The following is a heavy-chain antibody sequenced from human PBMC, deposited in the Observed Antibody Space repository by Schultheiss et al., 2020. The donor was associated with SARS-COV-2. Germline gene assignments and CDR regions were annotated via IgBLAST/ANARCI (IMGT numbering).Heavy chain of an antibody. V-gene: IGHV4-38-2*01. Sequence: SETLSLTCAVSGYSISSGYYWGWIRQPAGKGLEWIGRIYTSGSTNYNPSLKSRVTMSVDTSKNQFSLKLSSVTAADTAVYYCARLPFVEMATIIVWGQGTLVTVSS. CDR3: ARLPFVEMATIIV. J-gene: IGHJ4*02. CDR1: GYSISSGYY. D-gene: IGHD5-24*01. CDR2: IYTSGST.